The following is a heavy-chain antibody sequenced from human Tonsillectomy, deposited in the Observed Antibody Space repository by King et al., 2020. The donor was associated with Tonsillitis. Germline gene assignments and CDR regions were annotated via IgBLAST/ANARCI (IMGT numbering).Heavy chain of an antibody. CDR1: GFTFSSYS. J-gene: IGHJ4*02. Sequence: VQLVESGGGLVQPGGSLRLSCAASGFTFSSYSMNWVRQAPGKGLEWVSYISSSSTIYYADSVKGRFTISRDNAKNSLYLQMNSLRDEDTAVYYCARGNPYYDFWSGYYEGFDYWGQGTLVTVSS. D-gene: IGHD3-3*01. V-gene: IGHV3-48*02. CDR3: ARGNPYYDFWSGYYEGFDY. CDR2: ISSSSTI.